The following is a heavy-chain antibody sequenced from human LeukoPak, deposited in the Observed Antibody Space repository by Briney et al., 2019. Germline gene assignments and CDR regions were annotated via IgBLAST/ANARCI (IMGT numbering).Heavy chain of an antibody. CDR2: ISSSGSTI. V-gene: IGHV3-48*04. Sequence: GGSLRLSCAASGFTFSSYSMTWVRQTPGKGLQWVSYISSSGSTIYYADSVKGRFTISRDNAKNSLYLQMNSLRAEDTAVYYCARDPDIVVVEGDYWGQGTLVTVSS. CDR1: GFTFSSYS. D-gene: IGHD2-15*01. J-gene: IGHJ4*02. CDR3: ARDPDIVVVEGDY.